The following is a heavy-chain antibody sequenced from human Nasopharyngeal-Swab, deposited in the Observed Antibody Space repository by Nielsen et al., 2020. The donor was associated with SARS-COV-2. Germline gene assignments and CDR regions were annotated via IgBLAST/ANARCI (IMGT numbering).Heavy chain of an antibody. CDR2: IHYTGKT. CDR1: GGSISSDNYF. D-gene: IGHD3-16*02. J-gene: IGHJ3*01. Sequence: SETLSLTCTVSGGSISSDNYFWSWIRQRPGKGLEWIGYIHYTGKTYYNPSLESRLTISLDTSRNQFSLMLRSVTAADTAVYYCAREVINQAVSDAFDFRGQGTMVTVSS. CDR3: AREVINQAVSDAFDF. V-gene: IGHV4-31*03.